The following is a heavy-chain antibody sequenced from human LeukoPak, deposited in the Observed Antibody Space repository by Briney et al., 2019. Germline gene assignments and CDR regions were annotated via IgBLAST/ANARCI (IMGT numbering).Heavy chain of an antibody. D-gene: IGHD1-26*01. CDR3: GVVGATGIDY. CDR2: INPSGGST. J-gene: IGHJ4*02. Sequence: ASVKVSCKASGYTFTSYYMHWVRQVPGQGLEWMGIINPSGGSTSYAQEFQGRVTMTRDMSTSTVYMELSSLRSEDTAVYYCGVVGATGIDYWGQGTLVTVSS. CDR1: GYTFTSYY. V-gene: IGHV1-46*01.